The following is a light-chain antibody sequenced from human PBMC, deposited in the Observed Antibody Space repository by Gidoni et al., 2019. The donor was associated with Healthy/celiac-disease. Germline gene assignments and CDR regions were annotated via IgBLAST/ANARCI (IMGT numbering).Light chain of an antibody. CDR1: SSDVGSYNL. J-gene: IGLJ1*01. Sequence: QSALTQPASVSGSPVQSITISCTGTSSDVGSYNLVSLYQQHPGKAPKLMIYEGSKRPSGVSNRFSGSKSGNTASLTISGLQAEDEADYYCCSYAGSSTSYVFGTGTKVTVL. V-gene: IGLV2-23*01. CDR2: EGS. CDR3: CSYAGSSTSYV.